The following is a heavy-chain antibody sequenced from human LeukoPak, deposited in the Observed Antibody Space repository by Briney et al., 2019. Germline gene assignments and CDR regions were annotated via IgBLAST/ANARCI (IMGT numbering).Heavy chain of an antibody. Sequence: SETLSLTCAVYGGSFSGYYWSWIRQPPGKGLEWIGEINHSGSTNYNPSLKSRVTISVDTSKNQFSLKLSSVTAADTAVYYCARGAYGRDGYNFKIDYWGQGTLVTVSS. CDR2: INHSGST. V-gene: IGHV4-34*01. D-gene: IGHD5-24*01. CDR3: ARGAYGRDGYNFKIDY. CDR1: GGSFSGYY. J-gene: IGHJ4*02.